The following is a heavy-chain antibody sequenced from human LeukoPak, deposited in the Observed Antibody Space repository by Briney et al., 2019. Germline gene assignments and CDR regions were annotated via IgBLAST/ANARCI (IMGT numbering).Heavy chain of an antibody. CDR2: IYHSGST. CDR3: ARGGPPRRLYYYGIEPRDYFDY. V-gene: IGHV4-30-2*01. D-gene: IGHD3-10*01. J-gene: IGHJ4*02. CDR1: GGSISSGGYS. Sequence: SQTLSLTCAVSGGSISSGGYSWSWIRQPPGEGLEWIGYIYHSGSTYYNPSLKSRVTISVDRSKNQFSLKLSSVTAADTAVYYCARGGPPRRLYYYGIEPRDYFDYWGQGTLVTVSS.